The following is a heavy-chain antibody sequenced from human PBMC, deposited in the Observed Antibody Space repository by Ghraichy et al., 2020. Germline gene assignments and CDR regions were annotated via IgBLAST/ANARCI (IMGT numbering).Heavy chain of an antibody. D-gene: IGHD2-2*01. CDR2: IRSKNDGGTT. J-gene: IGHJ4*02. CDR3: ATGVSPAGHDGF. Sequence: GGSLRLSCAASGFAFSVAWLMWVRHSPGKGLEWVGQIRSKNDGGTTDYAAPVEGRFTISRDDSKTTVYLQMNTLQIEDTAVYYCATGVSPAGHDGFWGQGTLVTVSS. V-gene: IGHV3-15*01. CDR1: GFAFSVAW.